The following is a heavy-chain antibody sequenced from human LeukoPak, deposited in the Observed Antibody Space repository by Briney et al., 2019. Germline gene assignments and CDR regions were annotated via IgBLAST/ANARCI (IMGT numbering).Heavy chain of an antibody. J-gene: IGHJ5*02. CDR3: ASGAYYYGSGTGWFDP. V-gene: IGHV4-59*01. CDR1: GGSISSYY. Sequence: ETLSLTCTVSGGSISSYYWSWIRQPPGKGLEWIGYIYYSGSTNYNPSLKSRVTISVDTSKNQFSLKLSSVTAADTAVYYCASGAYYYGSGTGWFDPWGQGTLVTVS. D-gene: IGHD3-10*01. CDR2: IYYSGST.